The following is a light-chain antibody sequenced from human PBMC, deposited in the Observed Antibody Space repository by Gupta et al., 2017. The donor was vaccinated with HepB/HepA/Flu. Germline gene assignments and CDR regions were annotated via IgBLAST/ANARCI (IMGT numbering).Light chain of an antibody. V-gene: IGKV3-20*01. CDR1: QSVSGSY. CDR3: QQECSSPWT. Sequence: EIVLTQSPGTLSLSPGERATLSCRASQSVSGSYLAWYQQKPGQAPRLLIYGASSRATGIPDRFSGSGSGTDFTLTISRREPEDFAVYYCQQECSSPWTFGQGTKVEIK. CDR2: GAS. J-gene: IGKJ1*01.